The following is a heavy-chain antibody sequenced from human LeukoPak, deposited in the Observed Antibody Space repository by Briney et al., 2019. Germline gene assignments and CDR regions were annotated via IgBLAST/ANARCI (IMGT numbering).Heavy chain of an antibody. V-gene: IGHV1-2*02. CDR3: ANSFRDGVLHIEY. J-gene: IGHJ4*02. D-gene: IGHD5-24*01. CDR1: GYTFTGYY. Sequence: ASVKVSCKASGYTFTGYYMHRVRQAPGQGLEWMGWINHNSGDTNYAQKFQGRVTMTRDTSISTANMELSRLRSDDTAEYYGANSFRDGVLHIEYWGQGTLVTVSS. CDR2: INHNSGDT.